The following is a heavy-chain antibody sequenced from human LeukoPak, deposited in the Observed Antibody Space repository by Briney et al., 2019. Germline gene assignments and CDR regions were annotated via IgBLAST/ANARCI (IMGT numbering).Heavy chain of an antibody. CDR2: IVVGSGNT. V-gene: IGHV1-58*01. Sequence: APVKVSCKASGFTFTSSAVQWVRQARGQRLEWIGWIVVGSGNTNYAQKFQERVTITRDMSTSTAYMELSSLRSEDTAVYYCAAAPPTYHYDSSGYYYAYWGQGTLVTVSS. CDR1: GFTFTSSA. D-gene: IGHD3-22*01. J-gene: IGHJ4*02. CDR3: AAAPPTYHYDSSGYYYAY.